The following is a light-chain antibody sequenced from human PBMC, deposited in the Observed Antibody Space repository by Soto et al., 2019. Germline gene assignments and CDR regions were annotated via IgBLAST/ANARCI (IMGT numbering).Light chain of an antibody. J-gene: IGKJ5*01. V-gene: IGKV4-1*01. CDR1: QSVLYSSNNKNY. CDR2: WAS. Sequence: DIVMTQSPDSLAVSLGERATINCKSSQSVLYSSNNKNYLTWYQQKPGQPPKLLIYWASTRESGVPDRSSGSGSGTDFTLTISSLQAADVAVYYCQQYHSTPITFGQGTRLEIK. CDR3: QQYHSTPIT.